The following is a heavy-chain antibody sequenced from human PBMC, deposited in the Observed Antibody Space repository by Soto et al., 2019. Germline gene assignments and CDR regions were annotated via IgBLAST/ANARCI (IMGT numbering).Heavy chain of an antibody. CDR1: GFSFSSYW. D-gene: IGHD4-17*01. CDR3: ASNNDDYYGNFDA. J-gene: IGHJ4*02. Sequence: PGGSLRLSCAASGFSFSSYWMHWVRQAPGKGLVWVSGINSDGSTTSYADSVKGRFTISRDNAKNTLYLQMNNLRVEDTAVYYCASNNDDYYGNFDAWGQGTPVTVSS. CDR2: INSDGSTT. V-gene: IGHV3-74*01.